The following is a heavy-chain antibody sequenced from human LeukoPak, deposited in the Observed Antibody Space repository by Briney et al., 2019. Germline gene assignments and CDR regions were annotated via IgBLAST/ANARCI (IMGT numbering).Heavy chain of an antibody. CDR3: AKDPAGGTVNWFDP. J-gene: IGHJ5*02. Sequence: GGSLRLSCAASGFTFSSYAMSWVRQAPGKELGWVSGISGSGGTTYYAASVKGRFTIPRDNSKNTLYLQMNSLRAEDTAVYYCAKDPAGGTVNWFDPWGQGTLVTVSS. V-gene: IGHV3-23*01. D-gene: IGHD6-13*01. CDR2: ISGSGGTT. CDR1: GFTFSSYA.